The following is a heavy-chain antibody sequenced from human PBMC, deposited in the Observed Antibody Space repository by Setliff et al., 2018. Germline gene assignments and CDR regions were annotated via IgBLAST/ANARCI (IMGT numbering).Heavy chain of an antibody. D-gene: IGHD2-15*01. Sequence: SVKVSCKASGDTFSTYALSWVRQAPGQGLEWMGGIIPLLETAKYAQKFQDRVTITADISTTTVFMEMSSLRSDDTAVYYCARDGAYCSGGSCYSFDYWGPGTPVTVSS. CDR2: IIPLLETA. CDR3: ARDGAYCSGGSCYSFDY. J-gene: IGHJ4*02. V-gene: IGHV1-69*06. CDR1: GDTFSTYA.